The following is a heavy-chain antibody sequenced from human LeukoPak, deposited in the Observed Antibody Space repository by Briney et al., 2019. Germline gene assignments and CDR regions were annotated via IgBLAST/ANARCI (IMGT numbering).Heavy chain of an antibody. CDR2: IYSGGST. CDR3: ARARYYDSSGYSYDAFDI. V-gene: IGHV3-53*04. D-gene: IGHD3-22*01. J-gene: IGHJ3*02. CDR1: GFTVSSNC. Sequence: PGGSLRLSCAASGFTVSSNCMSWVRQAPGKGLEWVSVIYSGGSTYYADSVKGRFTISRHNSKNTLYLQMNSLRAEDTAVYYCARARYYDSSGYSYDAFDIWGQGTMVTVSS.